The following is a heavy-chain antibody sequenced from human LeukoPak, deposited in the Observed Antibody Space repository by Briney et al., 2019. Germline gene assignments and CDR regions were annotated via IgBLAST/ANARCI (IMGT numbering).Heavy chain of an antibody. CDR2: IKTKSEGGTT. V-gene: IGHV3-15*01. CDR1: GFTFSNTW. D-gene: IGHD5-24*01. CDR3: AADRDAYNSLDS. J-gene: IGHJ4*02. Sequence: GGSLRLFCVGSGFTFSNTWMTWVRRAPGKGLEWVGRIKTKSEGGTTHYAAHVKGRFTISRDDSKKTIFLQMNSLKIEDTAIYFCAADRDAYNSLDSWGQGALVTVSS.